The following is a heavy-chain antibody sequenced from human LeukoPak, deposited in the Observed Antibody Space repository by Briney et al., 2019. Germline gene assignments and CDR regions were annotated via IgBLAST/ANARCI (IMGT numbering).Heavy chain of an antibody. CDR2: IYGSSGRT. CDR3: ATGFVTRIDC. CDR1: GFSFSTYT. D-gene: IGHD3-16*01. J-gene: IGHJ4*02. V-gene: IGHV3-23*01. Sequence: GGSLRLSCAGSGFSFSTYTMAWVRQAPGKGLEWVSGIYGSSGRTFYADSVKGRFTISRDNSKGTLYLQMNSLRAEDTAVYYCATGFVTRIDCWGQGTLVTVSS.